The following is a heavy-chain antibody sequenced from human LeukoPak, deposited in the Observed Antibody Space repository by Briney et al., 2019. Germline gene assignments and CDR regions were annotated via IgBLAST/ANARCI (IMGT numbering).Heavy chain of an antibody. D-gene: IGHD1-1*01. CDR3: ARFRTNKYYLDY. Sequence: SETLSLTCTVSGDSISSFYCSWIRKPPGKGLEWIGYRNYNGRTYYKPSLQSRVTISVDTSNNYFSLRLTSATAADTAVYYCARFRTNKYYLDYWGQGTLVTVSS. V-gene: IGHV4-59*13. CDR2: RNYNGRT. CDR1: GDSISSFY. J-gene: IGHJ4*02.